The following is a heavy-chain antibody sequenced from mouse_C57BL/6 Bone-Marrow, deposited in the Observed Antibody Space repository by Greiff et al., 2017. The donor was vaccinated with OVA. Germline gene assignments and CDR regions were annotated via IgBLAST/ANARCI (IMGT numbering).Heavy chain of an antibody. CDR3: ARWQYAIDY. CDR2: INPSSGYT. V-gene: IGHV1-7*01. J-gene: IGHJ4*01. Sequence: QVQLQESGAELANPGASVRLSCKASGYTFTSYWMPWVTQRPGQGLEWIGYINPSSGYTKYNQKFKDKATLTADKSSSTAYMQLSSLTYEDSAFYCCARWQYAIDYRGQGSSVPASS. CDR1: GYTFTSYW.